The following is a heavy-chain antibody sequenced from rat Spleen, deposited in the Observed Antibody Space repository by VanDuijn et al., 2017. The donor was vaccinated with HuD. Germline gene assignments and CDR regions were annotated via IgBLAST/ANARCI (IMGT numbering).Heavy chain of an antibody. V-gene: IGHV2-15*01. CDR1: GFSLTSYG. CDR3: TRDPITTRDYFDY. D-gene: IGHD1-1*01. CDR2: IWAGGGT. Sequence: QVQLKESGPGLVQPSQTLSLTCTVSGFSLTSYGVSWVRQPPGKSLVWMGTIWAGGGTNYNSAVQSRLSISRDTSKSQVFLKMNSLQTEDTAIYFCTRDPITTRDYFDYWGQGVMVTVSS. J-gene: IGHJ2*01.